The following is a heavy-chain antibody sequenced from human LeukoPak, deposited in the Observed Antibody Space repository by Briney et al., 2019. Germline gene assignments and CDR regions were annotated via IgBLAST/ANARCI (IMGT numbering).Heavy chain of an antibody. V-gene: IGHV4-34*01. Sequence: SETLSLTCAVYGGSFSGYYWSWIRQPPGKGLEWIGEINHSGSTNYNPSLKSRVTISVDTSKNQFSLKLSSVTAADTAVYYCARDEPYYDFWSGYSPDGFDIWGQGTMVTVSS. CDR2: INHSGST. J-gene: IGHJ3*02. D-gene: IGHD3-3*01. CDR1: GGSFSGYY. CDR3: ARDEPYYDFWSGYSPDGFDI.